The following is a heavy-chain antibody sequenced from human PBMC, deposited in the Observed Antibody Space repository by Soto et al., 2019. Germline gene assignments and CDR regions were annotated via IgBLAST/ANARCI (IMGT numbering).Heavy chain of an antibody. CDR1: GFTFSSYA. D-gene: IGHD3-10*01. Sequence: EVQLLESGGGLVQPGGSLRLSCAASGFTFSSYAMSWVRQAPGKGLEWVSAISGSGGSTYYADSVKGRFTISRDNSKNTLYLQMNSLRAEDTAVYYCAKCVLFKYYYGSGRPNGFDPWGQGTLVTVSS. CDR3: AKCVLFKYYYGSGRPNGFDP. J-gene: IGHJ5*02. CDR2: ISGSGGST. V-gene: IGHV3-23*01.